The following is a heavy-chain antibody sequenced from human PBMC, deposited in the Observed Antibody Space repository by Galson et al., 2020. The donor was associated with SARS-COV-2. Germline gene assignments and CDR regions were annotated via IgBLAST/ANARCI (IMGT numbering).Heavy chain of an antibody. CDR3: ARGSGSYYYFHK. Sequence: ETLSLTCTVSGGSISSSSYYWNWIRQPPGKGLEWIGSIYYSGSTNHSPSLNSRVSLSMDTSKNQFSLKLNSVTAADTAVYYCARGSGSYYYFHKWGQGTLVTASS. D-gene: IGHD3-10*01. CDR1: GGSISSSSYY. J-gene: IGHJ1*01. CDR2: IYYSGST. V-gene: IGHV4-39*01.